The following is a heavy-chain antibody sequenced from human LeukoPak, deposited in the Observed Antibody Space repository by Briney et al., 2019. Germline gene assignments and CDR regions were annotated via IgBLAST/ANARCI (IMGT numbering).Heavy chain of an antibody. D-gene: IGHD6-19*01. Sequence: AGGSLRLSCAASGFTFSSYAMHWVRQAPGKGLEWVAVISYDGSNKYYADSVKGRFTISRDNSKNTLYLQMNSLRAEDTAVYYCAREPGYSSGWYGYYYYGMDVWGQGTTVTVSS. CDR1: GFTFSSYA. V-gene: IGHV3-30-3*01. CDR3: AREPGYSSGWYGYYYYGMDV. CDR2: ISYDGSNK. J-gene: IGHJ6*02.